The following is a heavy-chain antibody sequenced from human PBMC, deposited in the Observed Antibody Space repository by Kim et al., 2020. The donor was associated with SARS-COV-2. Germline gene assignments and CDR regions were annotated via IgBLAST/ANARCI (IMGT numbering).Heavy chain of an antibody. D-gene: IGHD2-15*01. CDR2: IGTAGDT. V-gene: IGHV3-13*04. CDR1: GFTFSTYD. J-gene: IGHJ6*01. CDR3: SRDLSYCRGGTCYYFGMDV. Sequence: GGSLRLSCAASGFTFSTYDMHWVRQATGKGLEWVSVIGTAGDTSYPVSAEGRFIVTSENATNTAHFLMSILRGGDTAAVYCSRDLSYCRGGTCYYFGMDV.